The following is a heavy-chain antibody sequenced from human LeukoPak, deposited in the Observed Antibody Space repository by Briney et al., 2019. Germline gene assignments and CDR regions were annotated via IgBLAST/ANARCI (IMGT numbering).Heavy chain of an antibody. CDR2: VHYSGSI. V-gene: IGHV4-39*07. J-gene: IGHJ4*02. D-gene: IGHD3-22*01. Sequence: SETLSLTCTVSGASISSSSYYWAWIRQPPGKGLEWIGSVHYSGSIYYNPSLKSRATLSVDTSKNEFSLRLTSVTAADTALYFCTVGANYYDFIDYWGQGTLVTVSS. CDR3: TVGANYYDFIDY. CDR1: GASISSSSYY.